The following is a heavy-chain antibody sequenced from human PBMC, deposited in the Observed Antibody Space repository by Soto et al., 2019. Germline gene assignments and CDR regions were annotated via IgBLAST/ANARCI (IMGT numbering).Heavy chain of an antibody. Sequence: LRLSCAASGFTFSSYTMNWVRQAPGKGLEWVSGISGNGRFAYYADSVKGRFTISRDDSKKMMFLQMSSLRAVDTAVYYCAKSGPTNFFDHWGQGSLVTVSS. CDR3: AKSGPTNFFDH. J-gene: IGHJ4*02. D-gene: IGHD1-26*01. V-gene: IGHV3-23*01. CDR2: ISGNGRFA. CDR1: GFTFSSYT.